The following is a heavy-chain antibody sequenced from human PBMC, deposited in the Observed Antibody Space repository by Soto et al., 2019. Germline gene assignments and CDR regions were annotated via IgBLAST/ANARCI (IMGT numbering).Heavy chain of an antibody. CDR1: CGSISSGTSY. CDR2: IYFTGTT. J-gene: IGHJ4*02. D-gene: IGHD6-6*01. V-gene: IGHV4-31*03. Sequence: SETLSLTCNVSCGSISSGTSYWTWIRQHPGEGLEWIGHIYFTGTTYSNPSLRSRLTISVDTSKNQFSLKLSSVTAADTAVYYCARAQTSIAAPPHFDYWGQGTLVTVSS. CDR3: ARAQTSIAAPPHFDY.